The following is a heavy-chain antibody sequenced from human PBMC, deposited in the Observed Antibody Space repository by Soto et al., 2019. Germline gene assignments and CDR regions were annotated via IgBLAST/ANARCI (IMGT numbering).Heavy chain of an antibody. D-gene: IGHD3-22*01. CDR3: ARPYRSDYYDAFHI. Sequence: SETLSLTCTVSGGSISSSVYYWGWIRQPPGKGLEWIGSINYSGSTYYNPSLKSRVTISVDTSQNQFSLKLNSVNAADTAVYYCARPYRSDYYDAFHIWGQGTMVTVSS. CDR2: INYSGST. V-gene: IGHV4-39*01. J-gene: IGHJ3*02. CDR1: GGSISSSVYY.